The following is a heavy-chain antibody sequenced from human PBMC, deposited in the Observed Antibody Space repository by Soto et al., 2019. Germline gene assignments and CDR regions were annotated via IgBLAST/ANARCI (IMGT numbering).Heavy chain of an antibody. V-gene: IGHV4-34*01. CDR1: GGSFSGYY. J-gene: IGHJ6*02. CDR2: INHSGST. CDR3: ARLGYSSGWYRDYYYYYGMDV. Sequence: PSETLSLTCAVYGGSFSGYYWSWIRQPPGKGLEWIGEINHSGSTNYNPSLKSRVTIPVDTSKNQFSLKLSSVTAADTAVYYCARLGYSSGWYRDYYYYYGMDVWGQGTTVTVSS. D-gene: IGHD6-19*01.